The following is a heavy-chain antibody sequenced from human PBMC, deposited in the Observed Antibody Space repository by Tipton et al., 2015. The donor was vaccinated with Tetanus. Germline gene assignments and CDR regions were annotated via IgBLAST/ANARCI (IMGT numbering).Heavy chain of an antibody. D-gene: IGHD6-13*01. Sequence: TLSLTCTVSGGSISPYYWSWIRQPAGKGLEWIGRIYTSGSTNYNPSLKSRVTMSVDTSKNQFSLRLSSVTAADTAVYYCARGGITAAGILDYWGQGALVTVSS. V-gene: IGHV4-4*07. CDR1: GGSISPYY. J-gene: IGHJ4*02. CDR3: ARGGITAAGILDY. CDR2: IYTSGST.